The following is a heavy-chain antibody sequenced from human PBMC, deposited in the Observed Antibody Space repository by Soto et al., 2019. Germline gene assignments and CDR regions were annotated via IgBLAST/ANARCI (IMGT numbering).Heavy chain of an antibody. CDR2: INSDGSST. Sequence: EVRLVESRGGLVQPGGSLRLSCAASGFTLSSHWMHWVRQGSGKGLVWVSRINSDGSSTSYADSVQGRFTISRDNAKNTLYLQMNSLRAEDMAVYYCARGAAGDLWGRGTLVTVSS. J-gene: IGHJ2*01. CDR3: ARGAAGDL. D-gene: IGHD6-13*01. CDR1: GFTLSSHW. V-gene: IGHV3-74*01.